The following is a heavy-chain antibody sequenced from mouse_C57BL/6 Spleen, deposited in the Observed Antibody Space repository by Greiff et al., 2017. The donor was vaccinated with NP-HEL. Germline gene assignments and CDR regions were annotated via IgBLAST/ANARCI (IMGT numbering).Heavy chain of an antibody. D-gene: IGHD2-1*01. J-gene: IGHJ4*01. CDR2: IYPGSGNT. Sequence: VQLQQSGPELVKPGASVKISCKASGYSFTSYYIHWVKQRPGQGLEWIGWIYPGSGNTKYNEKFKGKATLTADTSSSTAYMQLSSLTSEDSAVYYCASPIWGGNYYYYAMDYWGQGTSVTVSS. CDR1: GYSFTSYY. CDR3: ASPIWGGNYYYYAMDY. V-gene: IGHV1-66*01.